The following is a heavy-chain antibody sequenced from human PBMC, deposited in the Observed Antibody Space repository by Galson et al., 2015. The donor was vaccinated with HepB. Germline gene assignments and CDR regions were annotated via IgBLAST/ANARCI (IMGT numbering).Heavy chain of an antibody. D-gene: IGHD6-13*01. Sequence: SLRLSCAASGFTFSTYGMSWVRQAPGKGLEWVSTISGSGSSTYYADSVKGRFTISRDNPKNTLYLQMNSLRTEDTAIYYCAKGVGEGGSSWLQWGQGTLVTVSS. V-gene: IGHV3-23*01. J-gene: IGHJ4*02. CDR2: ISGSGSST. CDR3: AKGVGEGGSSWLQ. CDR1: GFTFSTYG.